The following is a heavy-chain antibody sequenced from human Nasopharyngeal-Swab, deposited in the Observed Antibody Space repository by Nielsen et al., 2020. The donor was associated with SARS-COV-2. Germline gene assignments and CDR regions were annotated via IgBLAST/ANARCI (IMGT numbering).Heavy chain of an antibody. Sequence: SETLSPTCSVSGGSFTGFYWNWIRQLPGKGLEWIGEINHNEKTNYNPSLMSRVIMSIDTSHNRVSLRFSSVAASDTAVYYCARAGRVGDAFTGPDVWGQGTTVTVSS. J-gene: IGHJ6*02. CDR3: ARAGRVGDAFTGPDV. CDR1: GGSFTGFY. CDR2: INHNEKT. V-gene: IGHV4-34*01. D-gene: IGHD1-14*01.